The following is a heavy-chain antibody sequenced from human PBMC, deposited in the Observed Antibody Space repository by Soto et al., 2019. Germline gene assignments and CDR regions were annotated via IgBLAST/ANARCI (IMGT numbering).Heavy chain of an antibody. Sequence: PSETLSLTCTVSGGSISSYYWSWIRQPAGKGLEWIGRIYTSGSTNYNPSLKSRVTMSVDTSKNQFSLKLSSVTAADTAVYYCARGNAARPITYYGMDVWGQGTTVTVS. V-gene: IGHV4-4*07. CDR3: ARGNAARPITYYGMDV. D-gene: IGHD6-25*01. CDR1: GGSISSYY. J-gene: IGHJ6*02. CDR2: IYTSGST.